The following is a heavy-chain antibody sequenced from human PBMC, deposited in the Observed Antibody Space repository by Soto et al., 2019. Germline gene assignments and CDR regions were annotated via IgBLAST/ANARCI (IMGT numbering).Heavy chain of an antibody. CDR2: IIPIFGTA. V-gene: IGHV1-69*01. Sequence: QVQLVQSGAEVKKPGSSVKVSCQASGGTFSSYAISWVRQAPGQWLEWMGGIIPIFGTANYAQKFQGRVTITEDESTSTAYMELSRLISEDTAVYYCASERGTIFGVVTPLDYWGQGTLVTVSS. CDR3: ASERGTIFGVVTPLDY. J-gene: IGHJ4*02. CDR1: GGTFSSYA. D-gene: IGHD3-3*01.